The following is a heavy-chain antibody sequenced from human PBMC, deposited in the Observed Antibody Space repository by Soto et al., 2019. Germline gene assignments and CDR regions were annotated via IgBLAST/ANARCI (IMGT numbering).Heavy chain of an antibody. CDR1: GFTFNTYS. J-gene: IGHJ6*02. D-gene: IGHD2-2*01. V-gene: IGHV3-21*01. CDR2: IRSRNSFI. CDR3: ARDPAGSTRPYYYGMDV. Sequence: GGSLRLSCAASGFTFNTYSMNWVRQAPGKGLEWVSFIRSRNSFIYYADSVRGRFTISRDNAKNSVFLQMNSLRVEDTAVYYCARDPAGSTRPYYYGMDVWGQGTTVTVSS.